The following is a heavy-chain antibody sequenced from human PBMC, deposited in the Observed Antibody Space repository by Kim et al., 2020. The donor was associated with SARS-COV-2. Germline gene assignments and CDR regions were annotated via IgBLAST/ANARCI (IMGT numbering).Heavy chain of an antibody. CDR1: GGSISSSSYY. V-gene: IGHV4-39*01. Sequence: SETLSLTCTVSGGSISSSSYYWGWIRQPPGKGLEWIGSIYYSGSTYYNPSLKSRVTISVDTSKNQFSLKLSSVTAADTAVYYCARTKGWFDPWGQGTLVTVSS. J-gene: IGHJ5*02. CDR3: ARTKGWFDP. CDR2: IYYSGST.